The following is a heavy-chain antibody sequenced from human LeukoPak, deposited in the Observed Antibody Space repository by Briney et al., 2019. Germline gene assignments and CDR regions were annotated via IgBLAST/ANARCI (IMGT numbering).Heavy chain of an antibody. CDR1: GGSVSSYY. J-gene: IGHJ5*02. CDR2: IYTSGGT. Sequence: PSETLSLTCTVSGGSVSSYYWSWIRQPAGKGLEWIGRIYTSGGTNYNPSLKSRVTMSVDTSKNQFSLKLSSVTAADTAVYYCARGFIVVVPAASQRATYNWFDPWGQGTLVTVSS. D-gene: IGHD2-2*01. CDR3: ARGFIVVVPAASQRATYNWFDP. V-gene: IGHV4-4*07.